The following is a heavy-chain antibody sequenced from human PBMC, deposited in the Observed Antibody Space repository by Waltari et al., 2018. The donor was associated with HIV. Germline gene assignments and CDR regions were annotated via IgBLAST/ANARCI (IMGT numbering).Heavy chain of an antibody. J-gene: IGHJ5*02. CDR2: IYYSGST. V-gene: IGHV4-30-4*08. Sequence: QVQLQESGPGLVKPSQTLSLTCTVSGGSISSGDYYWSWIRQPPGKGLAWIGYIYYSGSTYYNPPLKSRGTIAVDRSKNQFSLKLSSVTAADTAVYYWARGLISSVNWFDPWGQGTLVTVSS. CDR1: GGSISSGDYY. D-gene: IGHD6-25*01. CDR3: ARGLISSVNWFDP.